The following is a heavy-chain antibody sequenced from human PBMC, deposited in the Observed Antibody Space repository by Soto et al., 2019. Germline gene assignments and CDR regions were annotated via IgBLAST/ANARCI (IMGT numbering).Heavy chain of an antibody. CDR2: INPNSGGT. D-gene: IGHD6-19*01. CDR1: GYTFTGYY. Sequence: ASVKVSCKASGYTFTGYYMHWVRQAPGQGREWMGWINPNSGGTNYAQKFQGRVTMTRDTSISTAYMELSRLRSDDTAVYYCARDYGALSSGGYGPQGYYYYGMDVWGQGTTVTVSS. V-gene: IGHV1-2*02. J-gene: IGHJ6*02. CDR3: ARDYGALSSGGYGPQGYYYYGMDV.